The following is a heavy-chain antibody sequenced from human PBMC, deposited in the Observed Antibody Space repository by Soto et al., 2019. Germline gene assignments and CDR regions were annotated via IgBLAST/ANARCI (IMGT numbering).Heavy chain of an antibody. J-gene: IGHJ4*02. CDR3: ARDYSSGWDYYFDY. CDR1: GFTVSSNY. V-gene: IGHV3-53*01. Sequence: GGSLRLSCAASGFTVSSNYMSWVRQAPGKGLEWVSVIYSGGSTYYADSVKGRFTISRDNSKNTLYLQVNSLRAEDTAVYYCARDYSSGWDYYFDYWGQGTLVTVSS. D-gene: IGHD6-19*01. CDR2: IYSGGST.